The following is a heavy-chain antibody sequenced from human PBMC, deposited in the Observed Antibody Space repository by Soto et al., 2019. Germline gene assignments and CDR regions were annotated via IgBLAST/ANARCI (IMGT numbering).Heavy chain of an antibody. Sequence: QVQLVESGGGVVQPGRSLRLSCAASGFTFSNYGMHWVRQAPGKGPEWVAVIWYDGSNKYYADSVKGRFTISRDNSKNTLYLQMNSLRAEHTAVYYCARDYKSYGGNLGGDDYWGQGTLVTVSS. CDR1: GFTFSNYG. CDR2: IWYDGSNK. D-gene: IGHD4-17*01. V-gene: IGHV3-33*01. J-gene: IGHJ4*02. CDR3: ARDYKSYGGNLGGDDY.